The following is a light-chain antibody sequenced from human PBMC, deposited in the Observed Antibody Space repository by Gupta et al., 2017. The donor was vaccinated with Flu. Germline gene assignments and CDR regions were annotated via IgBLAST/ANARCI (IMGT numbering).Light chain of an antibody. Sequence: TLSVAPGEGATLSCRASQSVSSNLAWYQQKPGQAPRLLIYGSSIRATGIPARFSGSGSGTEFTLTISSLQSEDFAVYYCQQYNYGPPMYTFGPGTKLEIK. CDR1: QSVSSN. CDR3: QQYNYGPPMYT. V-gene: IGKV3-15*01. CDR2: GSS. J-gene: IGKJ2*01.